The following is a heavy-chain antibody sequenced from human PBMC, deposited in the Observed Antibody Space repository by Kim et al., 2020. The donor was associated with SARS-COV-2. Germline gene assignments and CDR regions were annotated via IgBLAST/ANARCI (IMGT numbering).Heavy chain of an antibody. CDR3: ARGTHASGSDH. Sequence: NYDYAVSVKGRITVNPDTSKNQFSLQLNSVTPEDTAVYYCARGTHASGSDHWGQGTLVTVSS. CDR2: NY. V-gene: IGHV6-1*01. D-gene: IGHD2-8*01. J-gene: IGHJ4*02.